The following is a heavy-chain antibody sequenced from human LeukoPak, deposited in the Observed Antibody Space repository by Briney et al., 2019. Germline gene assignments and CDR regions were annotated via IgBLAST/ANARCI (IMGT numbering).Heavy chain of an antibody. CDR3: AGRSSSLSYYHYYYMDV. D-gene: IGHD6-6*01. V-gene: IGHV4-4*09. J-gene: IGHJ6*03. CDR1: GGSISSYY. CDR2: IYTSGST. Sequence: SETLSLTCTVSGGSISSYYWSWIRQPPGKGLERIGNIYTSGSTDYNPSLKSRVTISVDTSKNQISLRLSSVTAADTAVYYCAGRSSSLSYYHYYYMDVWAKGLRSPSP.